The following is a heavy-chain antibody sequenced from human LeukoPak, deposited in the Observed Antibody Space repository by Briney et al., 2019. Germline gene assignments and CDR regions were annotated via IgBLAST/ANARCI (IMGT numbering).Heavy chain of an antibody. CDR2: IWYDGSNK. V-gene: IGHV3-33*01. D-gene: IGHD3-10*01. CDR3: ARDRDYGSGSYSLYYYYGMDV. Sequence: GGSLRLSCAAPGFTFSSYGMHWVRQAPGKGLEWVAAIWYDGSNKYYADSVKARFTISRDNSKNTLYLQMNSLRAEDTAVYYCARDRDYGSGSYSLYYYYGMDVWGKGTTVTVSS. CDR1: GFTFSSYG. J-gene: IGHJ6*04.